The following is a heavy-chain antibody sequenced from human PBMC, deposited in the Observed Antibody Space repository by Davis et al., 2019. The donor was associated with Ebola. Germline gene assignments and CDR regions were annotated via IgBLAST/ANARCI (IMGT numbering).Heavy chain of an antibody. CDR3: ARITVGPEMKYYDFWSGQLHDAFDI. CDR1: EFTFNKYA. V-gene: IGHV3-30-3*01. D-gene: IGHD3-3*01. Sequence: LKISCAASEFTFNKYAMHWVRQAPGKGLEWVAIISYDGSTEYYADSVKGRFTISRDNSKDTLYLQMNSLRAEDTAVYYCARITVGPEMKYYDFWSGQLHDAFDIWGQGTMVTVSS. J-gene: IGHJ3*02. CDR2: ISYDGSTE.